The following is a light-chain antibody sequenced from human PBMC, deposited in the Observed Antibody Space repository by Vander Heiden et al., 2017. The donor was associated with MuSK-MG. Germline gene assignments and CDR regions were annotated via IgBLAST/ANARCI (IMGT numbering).Light chain of an antibody. Sequence: DIQMTPSPSSLSASVGDRVTITCRASQSISSYLNWYQQKPGKAPKLLICAASSLQSGVPSRFSGSGSGTDFTLTISRLQPEDFATYYCQQSDSTPLFFGQGTKLEIK. CDR3: QQSDSTPLF. CDR1: QSISSY. V-gene: IGKV1-39*01. J-gene: IGKJ2*01. CDR2: AAS.